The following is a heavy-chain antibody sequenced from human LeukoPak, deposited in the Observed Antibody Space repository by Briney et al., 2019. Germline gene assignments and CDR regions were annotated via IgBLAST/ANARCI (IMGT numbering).Heavy chain of an antibody. CDR3: ARDGLTTSGGNLFDP. V-gene: IGHV4-59*01. J-gene: IGHJ5*02. CDR1: GGSIPNYY. CDR2: ISDSRLT. D-gene: IGHD1-1*01. Sequence: SETLSLTCTVSGGSIPNYYWSWIRQPPGKGLEWIGYISDSRLTRYNPSLKSRVTISVDTSTNLLALRLRFVTAADTAMYYCARDGLTTSGGNLFDPWGQGTLVTVSS.